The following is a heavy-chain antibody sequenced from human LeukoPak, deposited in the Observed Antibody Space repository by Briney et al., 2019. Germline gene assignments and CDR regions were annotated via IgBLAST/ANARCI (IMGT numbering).Heavy chain of an antibody. Sequence: SETLCLTCTVSGGSISSYYWSWIRQPPGKGLEWIGYIYYSGSTNYNPSLKSRGTISVDTSKNHFSLKLSSVTAADTAVYYCARVGYYARAFDIWGQGTMVTVSS. CDR1: GGSISSYY. CDR3: ARVGYYARAFDI. V-gene: IGHV4-59*01. J-gene: IGHJ3*02. CDR2: IYYSGST. D-gene: IGHD3-10*01.